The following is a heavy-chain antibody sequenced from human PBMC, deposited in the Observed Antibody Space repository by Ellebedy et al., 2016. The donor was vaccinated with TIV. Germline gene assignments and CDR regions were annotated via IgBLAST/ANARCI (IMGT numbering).Heavy chain of an antibody. Sequence: SETLSLTCTVSGASMRSFSYYWAWIRQSPGKGLEWVGSVLNGETSYGSPSLLSRVTISVDTAKNQVSLRLSAVTAADTGVYFCARQGLHIREVRLDYWGPGTLVTVSS. CDR2: VLNGETS. CDR1: GASMRSFSYY. CDR3: ARQGLHIREVRLDY. V-gene: IGHV4-39*01. J-gene: IGHJ4*02.